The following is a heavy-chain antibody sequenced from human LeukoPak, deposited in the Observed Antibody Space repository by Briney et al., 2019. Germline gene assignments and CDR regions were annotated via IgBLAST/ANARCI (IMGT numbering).Heavy chain of an antibody. D-gene: IGHD6-13*01. CDR2: ISSSGSTI. CDR1: GFTFSSYE. J-gene: IGHJ3*02. CDR3: ARDDSLLAAAGVAFDI. Sequence: GGSLRLSCAASGFTFSSYEMNWVRQAPGKGLEWVSYISSSGSTIYYADSVNGRFTISRDNAKNSLYLQMSSLRAEDTAVYYCARDDSLLAAAGVAFDIWGQGTMVTVSS. V-gene: IGHV3-48*03.